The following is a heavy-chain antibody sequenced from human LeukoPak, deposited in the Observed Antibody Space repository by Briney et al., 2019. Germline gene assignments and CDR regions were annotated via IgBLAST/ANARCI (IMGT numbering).Heavy chain of an antibody. J-gene: IGHJ4*02. CDR3: AREGSGYSYGLGY. CDR2: INHSGSA. D-gene: IGHD5-18*01. CDR1: GGSFSGYY. V-gene: IGHV4-34*01. Sequence: PSETLSLTCAVSGGSFSGYYWTWIRQPPGKGLEWIGEINHSGSANYNPSLKSRVTISLDTSKNQFSLKLSSVTAADTALYYCAREGSGYSYGLGYWGQGSLVTVSS.